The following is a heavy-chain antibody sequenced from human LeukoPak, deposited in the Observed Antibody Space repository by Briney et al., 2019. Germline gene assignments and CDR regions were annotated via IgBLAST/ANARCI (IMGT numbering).Heavy chain of an antibody. CDR3: AKDPVGATNYFDY. CDR2: ISGSGGTT. J-gene: IGHJ4*02. CDR1: GFTFSNYA. V-gene: IGHV3-23*01. D-gene: IGHD1-26*01. Sequence: GGSLRLFCAASGFTFSNYAMSWVRQTPGKGLEWVSGISGSGGTTDYADSVKGRFTISRDNSKNTLYLQMNSLRAEDTAVYYCAKDPVGATNYFDYWGQGTLVTVSS.